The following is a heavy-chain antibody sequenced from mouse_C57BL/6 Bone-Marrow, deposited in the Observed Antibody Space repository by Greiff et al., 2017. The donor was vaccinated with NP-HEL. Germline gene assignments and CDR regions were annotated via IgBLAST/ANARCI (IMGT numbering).Heavy chain of an antibody. D-gene: IGHD2-3*01. V-gene: IGHV1-64*01. CDR2: IHPNSGST. Sequence: QVQLQQPGAELVKPGASVKLSCKASGYTFTSYWMHWVKQRPGQGLEWIGMIHPNSGSTNYNEKFKSKATLTVDKSSSTAYMQLSSLTSEDSAVYYCAREALYDCYSYYAMDYWGQGTSVTVSS. CDR1: GYTFTSYW. CDR3: AREALYDCYSYYAMDY. J-gene: IGHJ4*01.